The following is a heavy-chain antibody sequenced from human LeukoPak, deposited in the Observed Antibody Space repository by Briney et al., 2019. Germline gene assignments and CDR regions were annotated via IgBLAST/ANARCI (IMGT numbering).Heavy chain of an antibody. Sequence: GASVKVSCKASGYTFTSYAMNWVRQAPGQGLEWMGWINPNSGGTNYAQKFQGRVTMTRDTSISTAYIELSRLRSDDTAVYYCARDFPIQIWTRTPWFDPWGQGTLVTVSS. CDR2: INPNSGGT. D-gene: IGHD5-18*01. CDR3: ARDFPIQIWTRTPWFDP. CDR1: GYTFTSYA. V-gene: IGHV1-2*02. J-gene: IGHJ5*02.